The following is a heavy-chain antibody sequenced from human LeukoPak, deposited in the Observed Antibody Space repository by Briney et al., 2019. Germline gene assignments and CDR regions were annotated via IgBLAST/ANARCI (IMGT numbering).Heavy chain of an antibody. J-gene: IGHJ4*02. D-gene: IGHD5-18*01. CDR1: GGSFSGYY. CDR3: ARGGDSYGHLFDY. CDR2: INHSGST. Sequence: PSETLSLTCAAYGGSFSGYYWSWIRQPPGKGLEWIGEINHSGSTNYNPSLKSRVTISVDTSKNQFSLKLSSVTAADTAVYYCARGGDSYGHLFDYWGQGTLVTVSS. V-gene: IGHV4-34*01.